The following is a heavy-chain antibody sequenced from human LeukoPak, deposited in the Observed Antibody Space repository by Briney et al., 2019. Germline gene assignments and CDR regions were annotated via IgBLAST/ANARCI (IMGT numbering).Heavy chain of an antibody. D-gene: IGHD3-3*02. CDR3: AREPPYYHPYAFDI. J-gene: IGHJ3*02. Sequence: ASVKVSCKASGYTFTSYGISWVRQAPGQGLEWMGWISAYNGNTNYAQKLQGRVTMTTDTSTSTAYMELRSLRSDDTAVYYCAREPPYYHPYAFDIWGQGTMVTVSS. CDR2: ISAYNGNT. CDR1: GYTFTSYG. V-gene: IGHV1-18*01.